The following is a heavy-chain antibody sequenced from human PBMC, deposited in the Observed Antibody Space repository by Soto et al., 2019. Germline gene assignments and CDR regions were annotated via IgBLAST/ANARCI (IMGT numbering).Heavy chain of an antibody. CDR2: ISAYNGNT. J-gene: IGHJ6*03. V-gene: IGHV1-18*01. Sequence: ASVKVSCKASGYTFTSYGISWVRQAPGQGLEWMGWISAYNGNTNYAQKLQGRVTMTTDTSTSTAYMELRSLRSDDTAVYYCARIFSRKLAAAGTVLSPVGDELGSNYYMDVWGKGTTVTVSS. CDR3: ARIFSRKLAAAGTVLSPVGDELGSNYYMDV. CDR1: GYTFTSYG. D-gene: IGHD6-13*01.